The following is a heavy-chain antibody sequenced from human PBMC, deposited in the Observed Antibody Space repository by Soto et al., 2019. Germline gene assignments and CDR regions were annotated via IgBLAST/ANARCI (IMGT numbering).Heavy chain of an antibody. CDR2: VSSRFENT. CDR1: GYTSTKYD. V-gene: IGHV1-3*01. CDR3: ATQGPDYAKRDLDC. J-gene: IGHJ4*02. Sequence: ASVKVSCKASGYTSTKYDIQGVRQAPGQRLEWVGCVSSRFENTRSSQRFQGTVSITWDTAASTAYMESSSLASEDTAVYYCATQGPDYAKRDLDCWGQRTLVAF. D-gene: IGHD4-17*01.